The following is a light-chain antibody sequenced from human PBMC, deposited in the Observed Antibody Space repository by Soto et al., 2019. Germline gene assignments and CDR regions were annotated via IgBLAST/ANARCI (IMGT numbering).Light chain of an antibody. V-gene: IGKV1-39*01. CDR3: QQSDRTPT. Sequence: DIKMTHSPASLSASVRDRVTITCRASQSISVSLNWCQQKPGKAPKLLIYGASTLQSGVPSRFSGSGSGTYYTLTSSSLQPEDCATYYCQQSDRTPTVCQGTRLEI. CDR2: GAS. CDR1: QSISVS. J-gene: IGKJ5*01.